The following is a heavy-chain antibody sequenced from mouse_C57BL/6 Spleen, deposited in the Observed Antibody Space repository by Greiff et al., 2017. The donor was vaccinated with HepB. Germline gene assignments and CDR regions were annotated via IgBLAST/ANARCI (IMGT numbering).Heavy chain of an antibody. D-gene: IGHD1-1*01. V-gene: IGHV1-81*01. J-gene: IGHJ2*01. CDR2: IYPRSGNT. Sequence: VQLQQPGAELARPGASVKLSCKASGYTFTSYGISWVKQRTGQGLEWIGEIYPRSGNTYYNEKFKGKATLTADKSSSTAYMELRSLTSEDSAVYFCARGTVVASFDYWGQGTTLTVSS. CDR1: GYTFTSYG. CDR3: ARGTVVASFDY.